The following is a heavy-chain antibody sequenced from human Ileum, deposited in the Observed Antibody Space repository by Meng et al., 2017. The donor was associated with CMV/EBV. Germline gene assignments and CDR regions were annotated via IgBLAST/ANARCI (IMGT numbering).Heavy chain of an antibody. CDR2: LDSGVDT. J-gene: IGHJ4*02. CDR3: AKAPDGSGSLYYFDS. D-gene: IGHD3-10*01. Sequence: GGSLRLSCTASGFSVRSSYMGWVRQAPGKGLEWISFLDSGVDTYYADSVKGRFTVSRDNAKNSLYLQMNSLRAEDTAEYYCAKAPDGSGSLYYFDSWGQGTLVTVSS. CDR1: GFSVRSSY. V-gene: IGHV3-53*01.